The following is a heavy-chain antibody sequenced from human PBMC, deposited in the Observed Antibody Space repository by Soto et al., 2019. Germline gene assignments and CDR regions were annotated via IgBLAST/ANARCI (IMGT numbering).Heavy chain of an antibody. V-gene: IGHV5-51*01. CDR1: RYSFTSYW. J-gene: IGHJ3*02. D-gene: IGHD3-3*01. CDR3: ARQAEFGVVITLAFDI. CDR2: IYPGDSDT. Sequence: GESLKISCKGSRYSFTSYWIGWVRQMPGKGLEWMGIIYPGDSDTRYSPSFQGQVTISADKSISTAYLQWSSLKASDTAMYYCARQAEFGVVITLAFDIWGQGTMVTVSS.